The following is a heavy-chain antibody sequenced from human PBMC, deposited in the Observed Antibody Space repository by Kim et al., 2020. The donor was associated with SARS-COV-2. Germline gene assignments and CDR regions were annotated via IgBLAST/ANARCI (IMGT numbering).Heavy chain of an antibody. CDR1: GGSISSYY. CDR3: ARSRGYCGGDCYLWWFDP. Sequence: SETLSLTCTVSGGSISSYYWSWIRQPPGKGLEWIGYIYYSGSTNYNPSLKSRVTISVDTSKNQFSLKLSSVTAADTAVYYCARSRGYCGGDCYLWWFDPWGQGTLVTVSS. V-gene: IGHV4-59*01. CDR2: IYYSGST. D-gene: IGHD2-21*02. J-gene: IGHJ5*02.